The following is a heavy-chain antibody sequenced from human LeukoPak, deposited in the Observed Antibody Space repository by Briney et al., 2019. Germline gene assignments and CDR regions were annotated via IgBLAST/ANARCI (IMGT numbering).Heavy chain of an antibody. CDR3: ASLGYCSSTSCRRDYFDY. V-gene: IGHV4-4*07. Sequence: PSETLSLTCTVSGGSISSYYWSWIRQPAGKGLEWIGRIYTSGSTNYNPSLKSRVTMSVDTSKNQFSLKLSSVTAADTAVYYCASLGYCSSTSCRRDYFDYWAREPWSPSPQ. J-gene: IGHJ4*02. CDR2: IYTSGST. CDR1: GGSISSYY. D-gene: IGHD2-2*01.